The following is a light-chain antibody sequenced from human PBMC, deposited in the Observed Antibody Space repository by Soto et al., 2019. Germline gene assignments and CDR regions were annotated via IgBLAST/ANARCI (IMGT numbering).Light chain of an antibody. CDR3: QQRDSLPIT. CDR2: GAS. V-gene: IGKV3-20*01. Sequence: EIVLTQSPGTLSLSPGERAILSCRASQSLSSSFLAWYQQKPGQAPRLLIFGASNRATGIPARFSGSGSGTDFTLTINSLEPDDFAVYYCQQRDSLPITFCQGTRLEI. CDR1: QSLSSSF. J-gene: IGKJ5*01.